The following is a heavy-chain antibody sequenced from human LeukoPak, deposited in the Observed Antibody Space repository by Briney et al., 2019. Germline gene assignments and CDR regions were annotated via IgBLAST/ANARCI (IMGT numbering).Heavy chain of an antibody. J-gene: IGHJ4*02. CDR2: IWYDGNNK. D-gene: IGHD3-22*01. V-gene: IGHV3-33*01. Sequence: GGSLRLSCAVSGSTFSSFGMHWVRQAPGKGLEWVAVIWYDGNNKYYADSVKGRFTISRDNSKNTLYLQMNSLRAEDTAVYYCARAFTSTGYYYVEYWGQGTLVTVSS. CDR1: GSTFSSFG. CDR3: ARAFTSTGYYYVEY.